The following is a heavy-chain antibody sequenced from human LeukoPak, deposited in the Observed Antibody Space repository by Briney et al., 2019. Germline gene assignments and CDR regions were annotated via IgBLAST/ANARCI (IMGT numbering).Heavy chain of an antibody. CDR2: ISSSSSYI. J-gene: IGHJ4*02. D-gene: IGHD6-13*01. CDR1: GFTFSSYS. CDR3: ARRPVAAAVLDY. Sequence: GGSLRLSCAASGFTFSSYSMNWVRQAPGKGLEWVSSISSSSSYIYYADSVKGRFTISRDNAKNSPYLQMNSLRAEDTAVYYCARRPVAAAVLDYWGQGTLVTVSS. V-gene: IGHV3-21*01.